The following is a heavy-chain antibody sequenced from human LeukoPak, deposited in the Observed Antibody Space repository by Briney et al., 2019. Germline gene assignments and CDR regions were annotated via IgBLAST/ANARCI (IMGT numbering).Heavy chain of an antibody. CDR2: ISYDGSNK. CDR3: ARDTVDTAMYYGMDV. Sequence: GGSLRLSRAASGFTFSSYAMHWVRQAPGKGLEWVAVISYDGSNKYYADSVKGRFTISRDNSKNTLYLQMNSLRAEDTAVYYCARDTVDTAMYYGMDVWGKGTTVTVSS. V-gene: IGHV3-30*04. CDR1: GFTFSSYA. J-gene: IGHJ6*04. D-gene: IGHD5-18*01.